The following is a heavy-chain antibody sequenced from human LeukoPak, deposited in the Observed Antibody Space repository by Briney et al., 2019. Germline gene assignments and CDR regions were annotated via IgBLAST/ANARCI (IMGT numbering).Heavy chain of an antibody. CDR1: GYTFTGYY. Sequence: ASVKVSCKASGYTFTGYYMHWVRQAPGQGLEWMGWINPNSGGTNYAQKFQGRVTMTRDTSISTAYMELSRLRSDDTAVYYCARGPLRRYDFWSGYWPGDWFDPWGQGTLVTVSS. CDR3: ARGPLRRYDFWSGYWPGDWFDP. CDR2: INPNSGGT. J-gene: IGHJ5*02. V-gene: IGHV1-2*02. D-gene: IGHD3-3*01.